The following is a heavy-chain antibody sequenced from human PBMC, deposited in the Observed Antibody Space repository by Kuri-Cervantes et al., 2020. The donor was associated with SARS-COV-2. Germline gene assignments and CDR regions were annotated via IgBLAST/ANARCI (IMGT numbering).Heavy chain of an antibody. J-gene: IGHJ4*02. CDR1: GGSFSGYY. CDR3: AGWRGPYSSRHY. V-gene: IGHV4-34*01. Sequence: SETLSLTCAVYGGSFSGYYWSWIRQPPGKGLEWIGEINHSGSTNYNPSLKSRVTISVDTSKNQFSLKLSSVTAADTAVYYCAGWRGPYSSRHYWGQGTLVTVSS. D-gene: IGHD6-13*01. CDR2: INHSGST.